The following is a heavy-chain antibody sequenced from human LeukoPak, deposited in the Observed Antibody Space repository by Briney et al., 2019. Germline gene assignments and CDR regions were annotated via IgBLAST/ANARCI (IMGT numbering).Heavy chain of an antibody. CDR2: IIPIFGTA. CDR3: ASRLYCSNTRCRNFPFAY. V-gene: IGHV1-69*01. CDR1: RGTFSSYA. D-gene: IGHD2-2*01. J-gene: IGHJ4*02. Sequence: SVKVSCKASRGTFSSYAINWVRQAPGQGLEWMGGIIPIFGTANYAQKFQDRVTITADESTSTAYMELSSLRSEDTAIYYCASRLYCSNTRCRNFPFAYWGQGTLVTVSS.